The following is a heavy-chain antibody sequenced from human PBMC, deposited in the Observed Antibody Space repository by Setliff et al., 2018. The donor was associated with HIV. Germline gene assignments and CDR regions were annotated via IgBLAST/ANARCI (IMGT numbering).Heavy chain of an antibody. CDR3: ARSRLRGLYYFDY. Sequence: PGESLKISCKGVGYRFTSHWIAWIRQAPGKGLEWVSYISSSGSTIFYADSVKGRFTISRDNAKNSLYLQMNSLRAEDTAVYYCARSRLRGLYYFDYWGQGTLVTVSS. J-gene: IGHJ4*02. D-gene: IGHD4-17*01. CDR1: GYRFTSHW. V-gene: IGHV3-48*04. CDR2: ISSSGSTI.